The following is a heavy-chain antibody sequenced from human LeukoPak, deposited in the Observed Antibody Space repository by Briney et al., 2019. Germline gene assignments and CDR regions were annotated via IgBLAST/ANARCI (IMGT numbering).Heavy chain of an antibody. Sequence: PGGSLRLSCAASGFTFSDYYMSWIRQAPGKGLDWIAYIGGRTNYIFYADSVKGRFTISRDNDNNSLFLQMNSLRPEDSALYFCVRDLAAAGTWFDYWGQGTLVSVSS. J-gene: IGHJ4*02. CDR3: VRDLAAAGTWFDY. CDR1: GFTFSDYY. D-gene: IGHD6-13*01. V-gene: IGHV3-11*06. CDR2: IGGRTNYI.